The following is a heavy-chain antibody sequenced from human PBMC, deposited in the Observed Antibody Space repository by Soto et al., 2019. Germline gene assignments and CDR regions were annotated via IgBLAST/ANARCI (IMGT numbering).Heavy chain of an antibody. D-gene: IGHD5-12*01. Sequence: GGALRLSCAASGFIVSENYMNWVRQAPGKGLEWLSVVYSGSATYYADSVKGRFTISRDNSKNTVFLQMNSLRVEDTAVYYCARGKSGYLTFDYWGQGTLVTVSS. V-gene: IGHV3-53*01. CDR2: VYSGSAT. J-gene: IGHJ4*02. CDR3: ARGKSGYLTFDY. CDR1: GFIVSENY.